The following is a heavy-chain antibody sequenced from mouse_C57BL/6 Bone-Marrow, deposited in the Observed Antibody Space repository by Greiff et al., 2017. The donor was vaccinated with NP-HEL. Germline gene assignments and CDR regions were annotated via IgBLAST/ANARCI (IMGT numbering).Heavy chain of an antibody. CDR3: ARGWDEGDY. CDR2: ISDGGSYT. Sequence: EVQGVESGGGLVKPGGSLKLSCAASGFTFSSYAMSWVRQTPEKRLEWVATISDGGSYTYYPDNVKGRFTISRDHAKNNLYLQMSHLKSEDTAMYYCARGWDEGDYWGQGTTLTVSS. V-gene: IGHV5-4*01. CDR1: GFTFSSYA. J-gene: IGHJ2*01. D-gene: IGHD4-1*01.